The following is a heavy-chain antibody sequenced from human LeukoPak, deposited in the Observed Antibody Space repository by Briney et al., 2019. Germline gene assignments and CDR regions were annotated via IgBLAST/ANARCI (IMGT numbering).Heavy chain of an antibody. J-gene: IGHJ4*01. CDR2: ISSSSSYI. CDR1: GFTFSSYA. Sequence: GGSLRLSCAASGFTFSSYAMSWVRQAPGKGLEWVSSISSSSSYIYYADSVKGRFTISRDNAKNSLYLQMNSLRAEDTAVYYCEREDYGYPQLMSYVDYVGPGTL. V-gene: IGHV3-21*01. CDR3: EREDYGYPQLMSYVDY. D-gene: IGHD4-17*01.